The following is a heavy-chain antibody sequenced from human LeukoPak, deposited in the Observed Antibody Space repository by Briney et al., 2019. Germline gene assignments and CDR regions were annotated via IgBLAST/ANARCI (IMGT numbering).Heavy chain of an antibody. J-gene: IGHJ6*02. Sequence: GGSLRLSCAASGFSFRSFEMSWVRQAPGKGLECIAYISSASGTIYHADSVKGRFTIPRDNANNSLYLQMNSLRAEDTAIYYCARSTELSDPYFYYGMDVWGQGTTVTVSS. V-gene: IGHV3-48*03. CDR1: GFSFRSFE. CDR3: ARSTELSDPYFYYGMDV. CDR2: ISSASGTI. D-gene: IGHD1-26*01.